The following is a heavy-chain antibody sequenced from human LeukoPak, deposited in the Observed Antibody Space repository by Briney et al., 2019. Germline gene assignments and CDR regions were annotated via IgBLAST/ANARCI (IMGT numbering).Heavy chain of an antibody. CDR3: ARDETATGKLFQH. CDR2: IHSDGTTA. Sequence: GGSLRLSCAASGFTVSSNYMSWVRQAPGKGLVWVSRIHSDGTTATYADSVKGRFTISRDNAKSTLYLQMNSLRAEDTAIYYCARDETATGKLFQHWGQGTLVTVSS. V-gene: IGHV3-74*01. D-gene: IGHD3-9*01. J-gene: IGHJ1*01. CDR1: GFTVSSNY.